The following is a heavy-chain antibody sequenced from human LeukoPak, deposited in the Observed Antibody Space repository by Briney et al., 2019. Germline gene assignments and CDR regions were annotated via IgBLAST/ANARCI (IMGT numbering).Heavy chain of an antibody. J-gene: IGHJ4*02. CDR1: DDSVSDYY. CDR2: VHDSRRT. D-gene: IGHD1-1*01. Sequence: SETLSLTCSVSDDSVSDYYWNWIRQPPGRGPEGIGYVHDSRRTSYNPSLKSRVTISLDTSMSHLSLNLRFVTSADTAVYYCATGRDPYKTGHWGPGVLITVFS. CDR3: ATGRDPYKTGH. V-gene: IGHV4-59*02.